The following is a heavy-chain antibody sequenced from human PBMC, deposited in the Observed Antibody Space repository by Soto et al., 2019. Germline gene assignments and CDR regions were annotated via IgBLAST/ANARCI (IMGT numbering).Heavy chain of an antibody. CDR1: GGSVSSGSYY. CDR2: IYYSGST. V-gene: IGHV4-61*01. D-gene: IGHD2-15*01. CDR3: ARPGWVVAYY. J-gene: IGHJ4*02. Sequence: QVQLQESGPGLVKPSETLSLTCTVSGGSVSSGSYYWSWIRQPPGKGLEWIGYIYYSGSTNYNPSLQSRVPILVGTSTDTFSLMLSSVAAADTAVYYCARPGWVVAYYWGQGTLVTVSS.